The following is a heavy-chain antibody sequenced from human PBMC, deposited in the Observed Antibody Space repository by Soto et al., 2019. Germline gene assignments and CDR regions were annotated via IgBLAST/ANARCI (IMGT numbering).Heavy chain of an antibody. V-gene: IGHV4-31*03. CDR2: IYYSGRP. CDR3: ARGDGWQGQGACDI. Sequence: QVQLQESGPGLVKPSQTLSLTCTVSGGSISSGGYYWSWIRQHPGKGLEWIGYIYYSGRPYYNPSLKSRVTIAVDPSKDQFSLKLSSVTAADTAVYYCARGDGWQGQGACDIWGQGTMVVVSS. CDR1: GGSISSGGYY. J-gene: IGHJ3*02. D-gene: IGHD2-15*01.